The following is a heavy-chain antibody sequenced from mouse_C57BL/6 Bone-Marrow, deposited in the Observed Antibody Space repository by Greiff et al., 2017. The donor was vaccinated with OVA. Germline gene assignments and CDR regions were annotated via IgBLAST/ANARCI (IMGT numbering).Heavy chain of an antibody. J-gene: IGHJ2*01. D-gene: IGHD1-1*01. CDR3: ARHGDYGIFFDY. V-gene: IGHV5-6*01. CDR2: ISSGGSYT. CDR1: GFTFSSYG. Sequence: EVQLMESGGDLVKPGGSLKLSCAASGFTFSSYGMSWVRQTPDKRLEWVATISSGGSYTYYPDSVKGRFTISRDNAKNTLYLQMSSLKSEDTAMYYGARHGDYGIFFDYWGQGTTLTVSS.